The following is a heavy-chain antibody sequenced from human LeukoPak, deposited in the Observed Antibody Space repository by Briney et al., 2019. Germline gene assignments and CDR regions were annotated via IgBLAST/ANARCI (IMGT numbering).Heavy chain of an antibody. Sequence: GGSLRLSCAASGFTFDDYAMHWVRQAPGKGLEWVSGISWNSGSIGYADSVKGRFTISRDDAKNSLSLQMNSLRAEDTAVYYCARENHYYMDVWGKGTTVTVSS. V-gene: IGHV3-9*01. CDR3: ARENHYYMDV. CDR1: GFTFDDYA. D-gene: IGHD1-14*01. J-gene: IGHJ6*03. CDR2: ISWNSGSI.